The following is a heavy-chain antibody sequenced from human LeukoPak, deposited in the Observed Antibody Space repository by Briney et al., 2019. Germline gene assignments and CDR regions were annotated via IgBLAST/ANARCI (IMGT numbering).Heavy chain of an antibody. V-gene: IGHV1-46*01. CDR1: GYSFSTYY. J-gene: IGHJ4*02. CDR2: IDPSRAST. CDR3: ARNVGSGFDY. Sequence: ASVKVSCKTSGYSFSTYYIHWVRQAPGQGLEWMGFIDPSRASTSYALKFQGRVTMTRDTSTSTVYMDLSSLRSEDTAIYYCARNVGSGFDYWGQGALVTVSS. D-gene: IGHD1-1*01.